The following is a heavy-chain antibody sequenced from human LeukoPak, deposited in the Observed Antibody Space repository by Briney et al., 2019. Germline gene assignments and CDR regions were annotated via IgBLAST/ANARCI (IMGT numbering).Heavy chain of an antibody. V-gene: IGHV1-46*01. CDR1: GYTFTSYY. CDR3: ARGPAASTRWHFDY. CDR2: INPSGGAT. Sequence: ASVKVSCKASGYTFTSYYIHWVRQAPGQGLEWMATINPSGGATSYAQKFQGRVTMARDTSTSTVYVELSSLRSEDTAVFYCARGPAASTRWHFDYWGQGTLVTVSS. J-gene: IGHJ4*02. D-gene: IGHD6-13*01.